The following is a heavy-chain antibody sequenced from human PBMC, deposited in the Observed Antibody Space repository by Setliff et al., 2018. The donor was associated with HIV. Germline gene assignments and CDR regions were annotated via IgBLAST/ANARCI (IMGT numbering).Heavy chain of an antibody. CDR3: AQGHYGA. J-gene: IGHJ4*02. CDR1: GFTVSNVY. Sequence: GALRLSCAASGFTVSNVYMRWIRQAPGKGLEWVSATFDDGTTYYADSVKGRFIVSRDDSKDTLFLEMTSLRVEDTAMYYCAQGHYGAWGPGTLVTAPQ. CDR2: TFDDGTT. D-gene: IGHD4-17*01. V-gene: IGHV3-53*01.